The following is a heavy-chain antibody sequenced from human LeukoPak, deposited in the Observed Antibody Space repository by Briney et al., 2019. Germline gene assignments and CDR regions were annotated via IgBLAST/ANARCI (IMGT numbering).Heavy chain of an antibody. D-gene: IGHD3-10*01. J-gene: IGHJ4*02. Sequence: SETLSLTCTVSGGSISSSSYYWGWIRQPPGKGLVWIGSIYYSGITYYNPSLKSRVTIYVDTSKNQFSLKLSSVTAADTAVYYCASSTYYYGSPSYYFDYWGQGTLVTVSS. CDR1: GGSISSSSYY. CDR3: ASSTYYYGSPSYYFDY. CDR2: IYYSGIT. V-gene: IGHV4-39*01.